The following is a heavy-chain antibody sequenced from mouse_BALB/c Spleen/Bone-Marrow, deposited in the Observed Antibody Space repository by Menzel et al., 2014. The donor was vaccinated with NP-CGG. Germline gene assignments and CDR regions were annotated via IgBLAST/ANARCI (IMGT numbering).Heavy chain of an antibody. CDR3: AQLGQGY. V-gene: IGHV1-55*01. J-gene: IGHJ2*01. D-gene: IGHD4-1*02. CDR2: IYPGSDIT. Sequence: VQLQQSGAELVKPGTSVKMSCKASGYSFTSHWMHWVKQRPGQGLEWIGGIYPGSDITSYNEKFKGKATLTVDPSSSTAYMQLSSLTSEDSAVYYCAQLGQGYWGQGTTLTVSS. CDR1: GYSFTSHW.